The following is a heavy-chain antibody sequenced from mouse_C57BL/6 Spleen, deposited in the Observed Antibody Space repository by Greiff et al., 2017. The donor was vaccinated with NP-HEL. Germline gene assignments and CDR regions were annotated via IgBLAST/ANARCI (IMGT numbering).Heavy chain of an antibody. CDR1: GYTFTDYE. J-gene: IGHJ2*01. D-gene: IGHD2-1*01. CDR2: IDPETGGT. Sequence: QVQLKESGAELVRPGASVTLSCKASGYTFTDYEMHWVKQTPVHGLEWIGAIDPETGGTAYNQKFKGKAILTADKSSSTAYMELRSLTSEDSAVYYCTRGNGNSLYYFDYWGQGTTLTVSS. V-gene: IGHV1-15*01. CDR3: TRGNGNSLYYFDY.